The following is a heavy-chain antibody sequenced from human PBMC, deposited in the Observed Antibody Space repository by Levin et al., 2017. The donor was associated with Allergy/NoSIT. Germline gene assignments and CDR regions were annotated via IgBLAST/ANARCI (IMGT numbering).Heavy chain of an antibody. V-gene: IGHV3-73*01. CDR1: GFTFSGSA. J-gene: IGHJ5*02. Sequence: GGSLRLSCAASGFTFSGSAMHWVRQASRKGLEWVGRIRSKANSYATAYAASVKGRFTISRDDSKNTAYLQMNSLKTEDTAVYYCTLAYGDYEGGWFDPWGQGTLVTVAS. D-gene: IGHD4-17*01. CDR3: TLAYGDYEGGWFDP. CDR2: IRSKANSYAT.